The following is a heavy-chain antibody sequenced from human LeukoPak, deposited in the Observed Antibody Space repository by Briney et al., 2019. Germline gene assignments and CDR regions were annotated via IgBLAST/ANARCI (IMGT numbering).Heavy chain of an antibody. D-gene: IGHD3-9*01. CDR3: ARGGVRYFDWLQDYFDY. CDR2: ISSNGGST. CDR1: GFTFSSYA. J-gene: IGHJ4*02. V-gene: IGHV3-64*01. Sequence: PGGSLRLSCAASGFTFSSYAMHWVRQAPGKGPEYVSAISSNGGSTYYAKSVKGRFTISRDNSKNTLYLQMGSLRAEDMAVYYCARGGVRYFDWLQDYFDYWGQGTLVTVSS.